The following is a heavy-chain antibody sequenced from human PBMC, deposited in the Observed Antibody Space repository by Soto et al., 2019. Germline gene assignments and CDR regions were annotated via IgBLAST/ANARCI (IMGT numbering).Heavy chain of an antibody. CDR3: ARGGYYYENSGQNAYDY. J-gene: IGHJ4*01. CDR2: IYYGGST. CDR1: GGSISSGGYY. V-gene: IGHV4-31*03. D-gene: IGHD3-22*01. Sequence: SETLSLTCTVSGGSISSGGYYWSWIRQHPGKGLEWIGYIYYGGSTYYNPSLKSRATISGDTSKNQFSLKLRSVTAADTAVYYCARGGYYYENSGQNAYDYWGQGILVTVSS.